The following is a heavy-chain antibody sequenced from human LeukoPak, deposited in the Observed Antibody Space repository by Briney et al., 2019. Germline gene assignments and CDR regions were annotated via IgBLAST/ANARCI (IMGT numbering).Heavy chain of an antibody. CDR3: ARRKYNWNDGIDAFDI. D-gene: IGHD1-1*01. CDR1: GFTFSSYE. Sequence: GGSLRLSCAASGFTFSSYEMNWVRQAPGKGLEWVSYISSSSSTIYYADSVKGRFTISRDNAKNSLYLQMNSLRAEDTAVYYCARRKYNWNDGIDAFDIWGQGTMVTISS. J-gene: IGHJ3*02. CDR2: ISSSSSTI. V-gene: IGHV3-48*01.